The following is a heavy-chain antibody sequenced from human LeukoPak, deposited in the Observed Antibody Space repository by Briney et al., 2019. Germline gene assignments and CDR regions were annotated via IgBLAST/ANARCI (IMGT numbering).Heavy chain of an antibody. D-gene: IGHD3-22*01. Sequence: PGGTLRLSCAASGFTFSSYGMSWVRQAPGKGLEWVSAISGSGGSTYYADSAEGRFTIYRDNSKNTLYLQMNSLRAEDTAVYYCARVDQYYDFDYWGQGTLVTVSS. CDR2: ISGSGGST. V-gene: IGHV3-23*01. CDR1: GFTFSSYG. J-gene: IGHJ4*02. CDR3: ARVDQYYDFDY.